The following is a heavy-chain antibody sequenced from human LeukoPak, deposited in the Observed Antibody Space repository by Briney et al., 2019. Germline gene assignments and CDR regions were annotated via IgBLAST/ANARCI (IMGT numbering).Heavy chain of an antibody. Sequence: GASVKVSCKASGYTFTGNGISWVRQAPGQGLEWMGWINGYNGNTKYAQKLQGRVTMTTDTSTTTAYMELRSLRSDDTAVYYCAREGWGTYSSGPYYFDYWGQGTLITVSS. CDR2: INGYNGNT. D-gene: IGHD6-19*01. CDR1: GYTFTGNG. CDR3: AREGWGTYSSGPYYFDY. V-gene: IGHV1-18*04. J-gene: IGHJ4*02.